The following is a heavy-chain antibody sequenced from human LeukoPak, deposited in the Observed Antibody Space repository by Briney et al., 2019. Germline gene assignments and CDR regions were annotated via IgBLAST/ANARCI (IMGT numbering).Heavy chain of an antibody. Sequence: GGPLRLSCAASGFTFSGYWMSWVRQAPGKGLEWVANINQDGSEKYYVDSVKGRFTFSRDNAKNSLFLQMGSLRVEDTAVYYCARESTAGYNSSWYGFRNWGQGTLVSVSS. D-gene: IGHD6-13*01. V-gene: IGHV3-7*01. CDR3: ARESTAGYNSSWYGFRN. CDR1: GFTFSGYW. CDR2: INQDGSEK. J-gene: IGHJ1*01.